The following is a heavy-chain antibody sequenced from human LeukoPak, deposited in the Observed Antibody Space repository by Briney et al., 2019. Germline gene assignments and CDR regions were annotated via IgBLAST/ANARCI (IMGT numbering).Heavy chain of an antibody. D-gene: IGHD2-2*02. Sequence: GGSLRLSCAASGFTLDDYGMSWVRQAPGKGLEWVSGIKWNGGSTGYADSVKGRFTISRDNAKSSLYLQMNSLRAEDTALYYYARDGTKYCSSSSCYSGYYYYGMDVWGQGTTVTVS. J-gene: IGHJ6*02. CDR2: IKWNGGST. V-gene: IGHV3-20*04. CDR3: ARDGTKYCSSSSCYSGYYYYGMDV. CDR1: GFTLDDYG.